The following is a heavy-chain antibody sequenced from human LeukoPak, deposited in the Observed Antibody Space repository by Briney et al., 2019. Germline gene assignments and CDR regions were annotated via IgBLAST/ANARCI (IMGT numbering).Heavy chain of an antibody. J-gene: IGHJ6*03. CDR2: MSSSGSTI. D-gene: IGHD1-26*01. CDR1: GFTFSDYY. CDR3: AGDLRGGSYVWYYYYYMDV. Sequence: GGSLRLSCAASGFTFSDYYMSWIRQAPGKGLERVSYMSSSGSTIYYADSVKGRFTISRDNAKHSLYLQMHSLRAEDTAVYYCAGDLRGGSYVWYYYYYMDVWGKGTTVTVSS. V-gene: IGHV3-11*01.